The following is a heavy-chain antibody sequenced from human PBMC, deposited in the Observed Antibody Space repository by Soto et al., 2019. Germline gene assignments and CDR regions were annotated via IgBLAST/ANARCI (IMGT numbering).Heavy chain of an antibody. CDR2: IYYSGST. D-gene: IGHD1-26*01. Sequence: SETLSLTCTVSGGSISSYYWSWIRQPPGKGLEWIGYIYYSGSTNYNPSLKSRVTISVDTSKNQFSLKPSSVTAADTAVYYCARRYGSAIDYWGQGTLVTVSS. CDR3: ARRYGSAIDY. CDR1: GGSISSYY. V-gene: IGHV4-59*08. J-gene: IGHJ4*02.